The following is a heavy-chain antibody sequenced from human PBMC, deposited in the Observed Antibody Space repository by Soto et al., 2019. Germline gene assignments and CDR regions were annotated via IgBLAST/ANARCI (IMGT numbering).Heavy chain of an antibody. J-gene: IGHJ4*02. CDR2: IYHSGNT. CDR1: GASIITDNW. Sequence: QVQLQESGPGRVKPSGTLSLTCALSGASIITDNWWSWVRQPPGKEMEWIGEIYHSGNTNFNPSVKSRVTISVDTSKNQFSLTVSSVTAADTAIYYCARASASSKLRGVVINWGQGTLVTVSS. V-gene: IGHV4-4*02. CDR3: ARASASSKLRGVVIN. D-gene: IGHD3-10*01.